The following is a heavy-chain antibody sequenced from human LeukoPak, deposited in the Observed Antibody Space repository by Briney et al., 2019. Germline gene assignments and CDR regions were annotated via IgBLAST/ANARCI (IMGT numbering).Heavy chain of an antibody. CDR3: VKDNPLDY. CDR2: IRYDGNIK. CDR1: GFTFSSYG. V-gene: IGHV3-30*02. D-gene: IGHD1-14*01. J-gene: IGHJ4*02. Sequence: PGGSLRLSCGASGFTFSSYGMLWVRQSPGKGLEWVAFIRYDGNIKFYADSMKGRFTMSRDNSKNTLYLHINSLRPEDTALYYCVKDNPLDYWGQGTLVIVSS.